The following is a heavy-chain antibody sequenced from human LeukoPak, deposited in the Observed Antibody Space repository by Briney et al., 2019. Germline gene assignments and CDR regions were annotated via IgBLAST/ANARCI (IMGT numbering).Heavy chain of an antibody. CDR1: GFTFSSYA. V-gene: IGHV3-23*01. J-gene: IGHJ6*02. CDR3: AKARERSDYYYYGMDV. CDR2: ISRPGDTT. Sequence: GGSLRLSCAASGFTFSSYAMSWVRQAPGKGLEWVSSISRPGDTTYYADSVKDRFTLSRDNSKNTLYLQMNSLRAEDTAVYYCAKARERSDYYYYGMDVWGQGTTVTVSS.